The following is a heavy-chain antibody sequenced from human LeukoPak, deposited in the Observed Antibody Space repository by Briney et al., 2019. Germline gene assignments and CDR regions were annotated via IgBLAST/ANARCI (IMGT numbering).Heavy chain of an antibody. Sequence: ASVTPSCKASGYTFTIYGISWVRQAPGQGLEWMGWISAYNGNTNYAQKLQGRVTMTTDTSTSTAYMELRSLRSDDTAVYYCARDLLDTGSPFDYWGQGTLVTVSS. V-gene: IGHV1-18*01. CDR1: GYTFTIYG. CDR2: ISAYNGNT. D-gene: IGHD3/OR15-3a*01. CDR3: ARDLLDTGSPFDY. J-gene: IGHJ4*02.